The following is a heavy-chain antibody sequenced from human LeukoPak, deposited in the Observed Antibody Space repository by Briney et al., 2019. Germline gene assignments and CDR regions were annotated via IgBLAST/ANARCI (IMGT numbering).Heavy chain of an antibody. D-gene: IGHD6-13*01. V-gene: IGHV1-69*01. CDR1: GGTFSSYA. Sequence: ASVKVSCKASGGTFSSYAISWVRQAPGQGLEWMGGIIPIFGTANYAQKFQGRVTITADESTSTAYVELSSLRSEDTAVYYCARGRESSSWYNTRYYYYYGMDVWGQGTTVTVSS. CDR3: ARGRESSSWYNTRYYYYYGMDV. J-gene: IGHJ6*02. CDR2: IIPIFGTA.